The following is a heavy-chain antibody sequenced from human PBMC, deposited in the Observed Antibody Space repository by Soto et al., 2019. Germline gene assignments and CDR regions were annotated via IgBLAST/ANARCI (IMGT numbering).Heavy chain of an antibody. CDR1: GFTFSSYA. V-gene: IGHV3-23*01. J-gene: IGHJ6*02. D-gene: IGHD3-16*01. CDR2: IGVSGGST. Sequence: EVRLLESGGGLVQPGGSLRLSCAASGFTFSSYAMSWVRQAPGKGLEWVSTIGVSGGSTYYADSEKGRFTISRDISKNTLYLQMNSLRTEDTAVYYCAKMDAYAMDVWGQGTTVTVSS. CDR3: AKMDAYAMDV.